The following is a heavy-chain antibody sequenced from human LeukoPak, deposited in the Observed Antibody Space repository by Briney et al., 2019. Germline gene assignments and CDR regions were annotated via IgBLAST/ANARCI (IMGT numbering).Heavy chain of an antibody. Sequence: SETLSLTCTVSGGSISINDYYWSWIRQTPGKGLEWIGYIYYSGSTYYNPSLKSRVTISVDTSKNQFSLKLTSVTAADTAVYYCARRFTMVRGTRRDGFHIWGQGTMVTVSS. CDR2: IYYSGST. CDR1: GGSISINDYY. V-gene: IGHV4-30-4*01. D-gene: IGHD3-10*01. J-gene: IGHJ3*02. CDR3: ARRFTMVRGTRRDGFHI.